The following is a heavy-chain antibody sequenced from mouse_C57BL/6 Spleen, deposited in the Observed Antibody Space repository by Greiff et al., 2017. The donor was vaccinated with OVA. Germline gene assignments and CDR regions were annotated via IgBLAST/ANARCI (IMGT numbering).Heavy chain of an antibody. CDR1: GYTFTDYY. J-gene: IGHJ1*03. CDR3: ARGLRGYFDV. D-gene: IGHD2-4*01. CDR2: INPNNGGT. V-gene: IGHV1-26*01. Sequence: EVKLQQSGPELVKPGASVKISCKASGYTFTDYYMNWVKQSHGKSLEWIGDINPNNGGTSYNQKFKGKATLTVDKSSSTAYMELRSLTSEDSAVYYCARGLRGYFDVWGTGTTVTVSS.